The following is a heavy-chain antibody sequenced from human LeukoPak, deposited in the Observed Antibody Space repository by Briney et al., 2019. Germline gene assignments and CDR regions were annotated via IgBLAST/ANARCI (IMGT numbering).Heavy chain of an antibody. CDR2: FDPEDGET. D-gene: IGHD2-2*01. CDR3: ATVRYCSSTSCYFDWFDP. CDR1: GYTHTELS. Sequence: GASVKVSCKVSGYTHTELSMHWVRQAPGKGLEWMGGFDPEDGETIYAQKFQGRVTMTEDTSTDTAYMELSSLRSEDTAVYYCATVRYCSSTSCYFDWFDPWGQGTLVTVSS. J-gene: IGHJ5*02. V-gene: IGHV1-24*01.